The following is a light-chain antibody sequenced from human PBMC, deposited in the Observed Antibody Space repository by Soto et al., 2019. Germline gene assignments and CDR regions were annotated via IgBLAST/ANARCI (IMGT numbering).Light chain of an antibody. J-gene: IGKJ4*01. V-gene: IGKV1-27*01. CDR2: AAS. Sequence: DIQMTQSPSSLSASVGDRVTITCRASQDISNSLAWYQQKPGKVPKVLIYAASILHSGVPARFSGSGSGTDFTLTISSLQPEDVATYYCQKYNSAPLTFGGGTKVEI. CDR1: QDISNS. CDR3: QKYNSAPLT.